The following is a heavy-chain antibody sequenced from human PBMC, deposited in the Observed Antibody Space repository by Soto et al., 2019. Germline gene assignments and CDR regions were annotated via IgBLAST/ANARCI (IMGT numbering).Heavy chain of an antibody. J-gene: IGHJ4*02. CDR1: GRTFSSYA. D-gene: IGHD2-21*01. CDR3: ASRDGSKGSYYFDY. V-gene: IGHV1-69*13. CDR2: IIPISGTA. Sequence: SVKVSCKASGRTFSSYAISWVRQAPGQGLEWMGGIIPISGTANYARKFQGRVTTTADDSTSTAYMELSSPRSEDTAVYYCASRDGSKGSYYFDYWGQGTLVTVSS.